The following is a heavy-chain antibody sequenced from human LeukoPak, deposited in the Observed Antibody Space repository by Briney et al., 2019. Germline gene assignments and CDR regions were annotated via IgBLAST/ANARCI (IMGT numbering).Heavy chain of an antibody. J-gene: IGHJ4*02. Sequence: GGSLRLSCVASGFTFSSYWMSWVRQAPGKGLEWVANIKQDGSEKYYVDSVKGRFTISRDNAKNSLYLQMNSLRAEDTAVYYCAREGCSSTSCYTHWGQGTLVTVSS. CDR1: GFTFSSYW. CDR3: AREGCSSTSCYTH. CDR2: IKQDGSEK. D-gene: IGHD2-2*02. V-gene: IGHV3-7*01.